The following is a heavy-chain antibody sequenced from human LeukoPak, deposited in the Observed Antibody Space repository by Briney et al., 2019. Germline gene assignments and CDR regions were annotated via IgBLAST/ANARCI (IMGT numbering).Heavy chain of an antibody. CDR1: GYSFTNYN. CDR2: IKPSGGDT. V-gene: IGHV1-46*01. Sequence: GASVKISCKTSGYSFTNYNLHWVRQAPGQRLEWMGIIKPSGGDTSYAQHLQGRVTTARDTSTSTVYMELSSLKSEDTAVYYCARVRDGYNDAYDIWGQGTMVTVSS. D-gene: IGHD5-24*01. J-gene: IGHJ3*02. CDR3: ARVRDGYNDAYDI.